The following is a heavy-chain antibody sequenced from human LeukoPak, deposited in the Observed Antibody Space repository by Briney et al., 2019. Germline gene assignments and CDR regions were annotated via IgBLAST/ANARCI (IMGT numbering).Heavy chain of an antibody. CDR1: GFTFSSYG. V-gene: IGHV3-30*03. D-gene: IGHD3-10*01. CDR2: ISYDGSNK. J-gene: IGHJ4*02. CDR3: ARADWGVYAYYFDY. Sequence: GGSLRLSCAASGFTFSSYGMHWVRQAPGKGLEWVAVISYDGSNKYYADSVKGRFTISRDNAKNSLYLQMNSLRAEDTAVYYCARADWGVYAYYFDYWGQGTLVTVSS.